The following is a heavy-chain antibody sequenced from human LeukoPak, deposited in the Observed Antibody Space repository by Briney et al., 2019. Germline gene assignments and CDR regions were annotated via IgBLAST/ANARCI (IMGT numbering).Heavy chain of an antibody. V-gene: IGHV3-7*01. CDR3: ARMSGWYWFDY. CDR1: GFTFTNYW. Sequence: GGSLRLSSAASGFTFTNYWMSWVRQPPGKGLEWVANIKTDGSEKYYVDSVKGRFTISRDNTKNSLYLQMNSLRAEDTAMYYCARMSGWYWFDYWGRGTLVTVSS. D-gene: IGHD6-19*01. J-gene: IGHJ4*02. CDR2: IKTDGSEK.